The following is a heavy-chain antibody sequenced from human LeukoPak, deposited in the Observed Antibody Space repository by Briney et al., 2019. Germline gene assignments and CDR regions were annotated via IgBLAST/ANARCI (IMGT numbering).Heavy chain of an antibody. J-gene: IGHJ6*03. CDR2: ISGSGGST. CDR3: AKVPYYDIPDYYYYMDV. V-gene: IGHV3-23*01. D-gene: IGHD3-22*01. CDR1: GFTFSSYA. Sequence: PGGSLRLSCAASGFTFSSYAMSWVRQAPGKGLEWVSAISGSGGSTYYADSVKGRFTISRDNSKNTLYLQMNSLRAEDTAVYYCAKVPYYDIPDYYYYMDVWGKGTTVTISS.